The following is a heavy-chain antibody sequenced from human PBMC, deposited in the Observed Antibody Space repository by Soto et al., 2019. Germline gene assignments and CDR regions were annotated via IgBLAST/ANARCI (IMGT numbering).Heavy chain of an antibody. CDR1: GFTFSSYA. CDR3: ARDQAAGGTISRYFQD. J-gene: IGHJ1*01. CDR2: ISGGGSTT. V-gene: IGHV3-23*01. D-gene: IGHD6-13*01. Sequence: EVQLLESGGGLVQPAGSLRLSCEASGFTFSSYAMSWVRQAPGKGLEWVSGISGGGSTTYYADSVKGRFTISRDNSKNTLYLQVNSLRAKDTAVYYCARDQAAGGTISRYFQDWGQGTLVTVSS.